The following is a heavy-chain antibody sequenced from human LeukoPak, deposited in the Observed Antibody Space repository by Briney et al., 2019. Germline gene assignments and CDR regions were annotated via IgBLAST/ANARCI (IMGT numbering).Heavy chain of an antibody. J-gene: IGHJ4*02. D-gene: IGHD1-14*01. CDR3: ARLDPPRNY. Sequence: PSETLSLTCTVSGGSISSGDYYWSWIRQPPGKGLEWIGSIYHSGSTYYNPSLKSRVTISVDTSKNQFSLKLSSVTAADTAVYYCARLDPPRNYWGQGTLVTVSS. V-gene: IGHV4-39*07. CDR1: GGSISSGDYY. CDR2: IYHSGST.